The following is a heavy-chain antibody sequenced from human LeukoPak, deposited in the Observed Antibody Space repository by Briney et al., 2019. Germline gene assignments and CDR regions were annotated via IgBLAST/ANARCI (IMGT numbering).Heavy chain of an antibody. V-gene: IGHV3-33*01. J-gene: IGHJ4*02. CDR3: ARIGRIDGGGNFDY. CDR1: GFTFSSYG. Sequence: GGSLRLSCAASGFTFSSYGMHWVRQAPGKGLEWVAVIWYDGSNKYYADSVKGRLTISRDNSKNTLYLQMNSLRAEDTAVYHCARIGRIDGGGNFDYWGQGTLVTVSS. D-gene: IGHD3-16*01. CDR2: IWYDGSNK.